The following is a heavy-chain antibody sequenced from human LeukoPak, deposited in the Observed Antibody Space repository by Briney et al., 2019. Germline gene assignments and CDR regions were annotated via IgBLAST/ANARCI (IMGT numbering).Heavy chain of an antibody. Sequence: SETLSLTCTVSGGSISSYYWSWIRQPPGKGLEGIGYIYYSGSTNYKPSLKSRVTISVDTSKNQFSLKLSSVTAADTAVYYCASSASWDYYDQTFDYWGKGTLVTVSS. CDR2: IYYSGST. J-gene: IGHJ4*02. V-gene: IGHV4-59*01. CDR3: ASSASWDYYDQTFDY. D-gene: IGHD3-22*01. CDR1: GGSISSYY.